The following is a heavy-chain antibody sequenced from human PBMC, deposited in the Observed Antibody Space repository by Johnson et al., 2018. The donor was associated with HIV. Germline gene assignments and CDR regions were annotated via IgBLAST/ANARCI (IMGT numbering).Heavy chain of an antibody. CDR1: GFTFSSYA. CDR2: ISYDGSNK. Sequence: QVQLVESGGGVVQPGRYLRLSCAASGFTFSSYAMHWVRQAPGKGLAWVAVISYDGSNKSYADSVKGRFTISRDNSKNTLYLQMNSLRAKDTAVYYCAKDVGNYWPNAFDVWGQGTMLTVSS. V-gene: IGHV3-30*04. CDR3: AKDVGNYWPNAFDV. D-gene: IGHD3-22*01. J-gene: IGHJ3*01.